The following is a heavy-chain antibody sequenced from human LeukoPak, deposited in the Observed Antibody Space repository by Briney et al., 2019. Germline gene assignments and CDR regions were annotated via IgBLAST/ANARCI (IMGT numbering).Heavy chain of an antibody. D-gene: IGHD2-2*02. CDR1: GGTFSSYA. V-gene: IGHV1-69*01. CDR2: IIPIFGTA. CDR3: ARDRQVVPAAINYDWFDP. Sequence: SVKVSCKASGGTFSSYAISWVRQAPGQGIEWMGGIIPIFGTANYAQKFQGRVTITADESTSTAYMELSSLRSEDTAVYYCARDRQVVPAAINYDWFDPWGQGTLVTVSS. J-gene: IGHJ5*02.